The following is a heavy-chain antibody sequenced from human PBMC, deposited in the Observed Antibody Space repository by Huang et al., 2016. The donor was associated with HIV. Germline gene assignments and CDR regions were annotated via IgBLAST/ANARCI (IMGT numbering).Heavy chain of an antibody. CDR3: AREGEYYDYIWGSYRPFYFDY. V-gene: IGHV3-21*01. CDR2: IDVTRPYR. D-gene: IGHD3-16*02. J-gene: IGHJ4*02. CDR1: GFTFSSFS. Sequence: EVQLVESGGGLVKPGGSLRLSCVASGFTFSSFSMNWVRQAPGKGLEWVSSIDVTRPYRFYADSVKGRFTISRDNSKNSLYLQMNSLRAEDTAVYYCAREGEYYDYIWGSYRPFYFDYWGQGALVTVSS.